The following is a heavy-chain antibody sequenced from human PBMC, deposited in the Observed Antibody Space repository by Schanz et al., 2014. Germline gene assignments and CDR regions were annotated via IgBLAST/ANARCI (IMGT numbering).Heavy chain of an antibody. CDR2: INPNSGET. Sequence: QVQLVQSGSAVKKPGASMKVSCLASGYSFTEYFLHWVRQAPGQGLEWMGWINPNSGETNYEQKFKGRVTLTSDTSISTAFMELSGLTSDDTATYFCARARYTGYDCSGYWGQGTLVSVSS. D-gene: IGHD5-12*01. CDR1: GYSFTEYF. V-gene: IGHV1-2*02. J-gene: IGHJ4*02. CDR3: ARARYTGYDCSGY.